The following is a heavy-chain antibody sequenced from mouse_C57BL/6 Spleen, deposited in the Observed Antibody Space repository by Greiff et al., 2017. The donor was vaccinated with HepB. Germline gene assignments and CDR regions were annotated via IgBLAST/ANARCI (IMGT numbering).Heavy chain of an antibody. CDR1: GYTFTDYE. J-gene: IGHJ2*01. D-gene: IGHD3-2*02. V-gene: IGHV1-15*01. CDR3: TAQATGY. CDR2: IDPETGGT. Sequence: QVQLQQSGAELVRPGASVTLSCKASGYTFTDYEMHWVKQTPVHGLEWIGAIDPETGGTAYNQKFKGKAILTADKSSSTAYMELRSLISEDSAVYYCTAQATGYWGQGTTLTVSS.